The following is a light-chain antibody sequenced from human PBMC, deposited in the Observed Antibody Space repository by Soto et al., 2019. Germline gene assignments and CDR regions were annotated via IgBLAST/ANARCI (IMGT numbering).Light chain of an antibody. V-gene: IGLV3-21*02. CDR3: QERDSSKDHLX. CDR1: NIGSKS. Sequence: STELPPPPSVLVAPGQMARIPCDGPNIGSKSVHWYQLRPGQAPVVVVYDDTDRPSGIPERFSGSNSGNTATLTIPRVEAGEGAGYYCQERDSSKDHLXFGGXT. CDR2: DDT. J-gene: IGLJ2*01.